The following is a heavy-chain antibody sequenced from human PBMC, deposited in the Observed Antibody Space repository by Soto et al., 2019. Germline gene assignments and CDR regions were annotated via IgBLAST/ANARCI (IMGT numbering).Heavy chain of an antibody. CDR2: IYPGDSDT. D-gene: IGHD6-13*01. Sequence: ESLKISCKGSGYSLTSYWIGWVRQMPGKGLEWMGIIYPGDSDTRYSPSFQGQVTISADKSISTAYLRWSSLKASDTALYYCVRSESSSWYVDQWGQGALVTVSS. CDR3: VRSESSSWYVDQ. J-gene: IGHJ4*02. CDR1: GYSLTSYW. V-gene: IGHV5-51*01.